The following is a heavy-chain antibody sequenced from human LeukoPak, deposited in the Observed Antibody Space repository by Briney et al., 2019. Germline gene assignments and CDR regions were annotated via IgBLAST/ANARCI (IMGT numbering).Heavy chain of an antibody. CDR1: GGSISSGSYY. CDR2: IYTSGST. CDR3: AAAKAYCGGDCYRRWFDP. V-gene: IGHV4-61*02. Sequence: PSQTLSLTCTVSGGSISSGSYYWSWIRQPAGKGLEWIGRIYTSGSTNYHPSLKSRVTISVDTSKNQFSLKLSSVTAADTAVYYCAAAKAYCGGDCYRRWFDPWGQGTLVTVSS. J-gene: IGHJ5*02. D-gene: IGHD2-21*02.